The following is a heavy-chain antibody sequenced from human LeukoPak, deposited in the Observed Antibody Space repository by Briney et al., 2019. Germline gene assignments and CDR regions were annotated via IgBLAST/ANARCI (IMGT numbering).Heavy chain of an antibody. Sequence: GGSLRLSCAASGFTFSSYAMHWVRQAPGKGLEWVAVISYDGSNKYYADSVKGRFTISRDNSKNTLYLQKNSLRAEDTAVYYCARGLNYGGIYNWFDPWGQGTLVTVSS. CDR3: ARGLNYGGIYNWFDP. V-gene: IGHV3-30-3*01. J-gene: IGHJ5*02. CDR2: ISYDGSNK. D-gene: IGHD4-23*01. CDR1: GFTFSSYA.